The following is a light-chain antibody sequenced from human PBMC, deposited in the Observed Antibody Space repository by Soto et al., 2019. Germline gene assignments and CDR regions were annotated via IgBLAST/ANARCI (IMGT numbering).Light chain of an antibody. CDR3: QHYNSYSEA. V-gene: IGKV1-5*03. Sequence: DIQMTQSPSTLSASVGDRVTITCRASQTISSWLAWYQQKPGKAPKLLIYKASTLKSGVPSRFSGSGSGTEFTLTISSLQPEDFATYYCQHYNSYSEAFGQGTNVDIK. J-gene: IGKJ1*01. CDR1: QTISSW. CDR2: KAS.